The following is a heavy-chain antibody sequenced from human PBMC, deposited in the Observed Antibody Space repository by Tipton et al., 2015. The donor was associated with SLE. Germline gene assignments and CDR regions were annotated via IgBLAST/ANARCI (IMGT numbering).Heavy chain of an antibody. CDR3: ARDGFSSGWEGDFDY. D-gene: IGHD6-19*01. V-gene: IGHV4-61*02. CDR1: GDSMSSFSHY. CDR2: IFDTGST. Sequence: LRLSCIVSGDSMSSFSHYWSWIRQPAGKGLEWIGRIFDTGSTNYNPPLKSRVTISVDTSRNQFSLRLNSVTAADTAVYYCARDGFSSGWEGDFDYWGQGILVIVSS. J-gene: IGHJ4*02.